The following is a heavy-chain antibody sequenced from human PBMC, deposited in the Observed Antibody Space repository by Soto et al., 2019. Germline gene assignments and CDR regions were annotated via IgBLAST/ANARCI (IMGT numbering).Heavy chain of an antibody. J-gene: IGHJ5*02. CDR1: GFSISDYY. CDR2: ISSSGSSR. Sequence: PGGSLILSCTASGFSISDYYMYWIRQSPGKGLEWLSCISSSGSSRYYADSVKGRFIISRDNAKNSLYLQMDSLRVEDTAVYYCARDRYTNYVNYFDPWGQGTLVTVSS. V-gene: IGHV3-11*01. CDR3: ARDRYTNYVNYFDP. D-gene: IGHD2-2*02.